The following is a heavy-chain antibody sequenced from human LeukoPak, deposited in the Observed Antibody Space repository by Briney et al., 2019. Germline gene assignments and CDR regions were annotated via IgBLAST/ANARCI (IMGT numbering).Heavy chain of an antibody. Sequence: ASVKVSCKASRYTFTSYYMHWVRQAPGQGLEWMGLINPSGGSTSYAQKFQGRVTMTRDMSTSTVYMELSSLRSEDTAVYYCASWYYDSSGYHTLDYWGQGTLVTVSS. V-gene: IGHV1-46*01. CDR3: ASWYYDSSGYHTLDY. J-gene: IGHJ4*02. CDR2: INPSGGST. CDR1: RYTFTSYY. D-gene: IGHD3-22*01.